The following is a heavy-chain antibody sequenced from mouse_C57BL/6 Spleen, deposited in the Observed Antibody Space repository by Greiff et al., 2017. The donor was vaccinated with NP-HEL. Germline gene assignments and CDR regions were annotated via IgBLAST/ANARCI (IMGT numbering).Heavy chain of an antibody. J-gene: IGHJ2*01. CDR3: ARRIVTYYFDY. V-gene: IGHV5-4*03. D-gene: IGHD2-5*01. CDR1: GFTFSSYA. Sequence: EVMLVESGGGLVKPGGSLKLSCAASGFTFSSYAMSWVRQTPEKRLEWVATISDGGSYTYYPDNVKGRFTISRDNAKNNRYLQMSHLKSEDTAMYYCARRIVTYYFDYWGQGTTLTVSS. CDR2: ISDGGSYT.